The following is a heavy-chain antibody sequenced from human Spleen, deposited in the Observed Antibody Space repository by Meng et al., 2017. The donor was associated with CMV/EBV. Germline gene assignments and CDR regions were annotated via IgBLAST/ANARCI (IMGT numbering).Heavy chain of an antibody. CDR2: ISSSGSTI. V-gene: IGHV3-11*04. Sequence: GESLKISCAASGFTFSDYDMSWIRQAPGKGLEWVAYISSSGSTIYYADSVKGRFTISRDNAKNSLYLQMNSLRAEDTAVYYCARDRVLREIIGVVGFDPWGQGTLVTVSS. CDR1: GFTFSDYD. CDR3: ARDRVLREIIGVVGFDP. J-gene: IGHJ5*02. D-gene: IGHD3-3*01.